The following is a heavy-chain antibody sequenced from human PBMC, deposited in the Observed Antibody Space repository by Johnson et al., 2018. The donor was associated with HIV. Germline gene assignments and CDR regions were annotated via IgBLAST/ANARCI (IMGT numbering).Heavy chain of an antibody. D-gene: IGHD3-10*01. Sequence: VQLVESGGGVVQPGRSLRLSCAASGFTFSNFGFHWVRQAPGKGLEWVANIKQDGSEKYYVDSVKGRFTISRDNAKNSLYLQMNSLRAEDTAVYYCARAGGAGDAFDIWGQGTMVTVSS. CDR3: ARAGGAGDAFDI. CDR1: GFTFSNFG. J-gene: IGHJ3*02. V-gene: IGHV3-7*03. CDR2: IKQDGSEK.